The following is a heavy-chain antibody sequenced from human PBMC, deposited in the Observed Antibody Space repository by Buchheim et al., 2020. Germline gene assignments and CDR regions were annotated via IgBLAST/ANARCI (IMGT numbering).Heavy chain of an antibody. V-gene: IGHV1-2*02. Sequence: QVQLVQSGAEVKKPGASVKVSCKASGYTFTGYYMHWVRQAPGQGLEWMGWINPNSGGTNYAQKLKGRVNMTRDTGVSRAYMVLSRLRSDDTAVYYCARLSMVYAIQSHTEDYWGQGTL. CDR1: GYTFTGYY. CDR2: INPNSGGT. D-gene: IGHD2-8*01. CDR3: ARLSMVYAIQSHTEDY. J-gene: IGHJ4*02.